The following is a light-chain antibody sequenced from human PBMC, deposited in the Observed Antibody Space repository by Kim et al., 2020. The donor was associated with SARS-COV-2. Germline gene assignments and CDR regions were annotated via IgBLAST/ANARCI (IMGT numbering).Light chain of an antibody. CDR1: QSINIW. V-gene: IGKV1-5*01. CDR3: QEYESNSWT. Sequence: DIQMTQSPSTLSASVGDRVTITCRASQSINIWLAWYQQKPGKAPNLLIYDASNLESGVPSRFSGSGSGTEFTLTISSLQPDDFATYYCQEYESNSWTFGQGTKVYIK. CDR2: DAS. J-gene: IGKJ1*01.